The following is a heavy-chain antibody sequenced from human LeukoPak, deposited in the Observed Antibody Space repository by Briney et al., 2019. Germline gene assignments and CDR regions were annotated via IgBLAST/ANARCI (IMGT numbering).Heavy chain of an antibody. J-gene: IGHJ5*02. V-gene: IGHV4-4*07. D-gene: IGHD2-15*01. Sequence: SETLSLTCTVSGGSISSYYWSWIRQPAGKGLEWIGRIYTSGSTNYNPSLKSRVTMSVDTSKNQFSLKLSSVTAADTAVYYCARHTYCSGGSCYFDPWGQGTLVTVSS. CDR1: GGSISSYY. CDR2: IYTSGST. CDR3: ARHTYCSGGSCYFDP.